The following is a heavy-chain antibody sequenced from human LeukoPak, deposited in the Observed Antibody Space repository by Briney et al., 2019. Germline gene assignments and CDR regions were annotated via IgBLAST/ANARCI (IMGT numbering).Heavy chain of an antibody. CDR3: ARHRAITGGDAFDI. J-gene: IGHJ3*02. D-gene: IGHD7-27*01. CDR2: VHYTGST. CDR1: GGSISGYY. Sequence: PSETLSLTCTVSGGSISGYYWIWIRQPPGKGLEWIGYVHYTGSTTYNPSLKSRVSISVDTSKNQFSLNLSSLTAADTAVFYCARHRAITGGDAFDIWGQGTMVTVSS. V-gene: IGHV4-59*08.